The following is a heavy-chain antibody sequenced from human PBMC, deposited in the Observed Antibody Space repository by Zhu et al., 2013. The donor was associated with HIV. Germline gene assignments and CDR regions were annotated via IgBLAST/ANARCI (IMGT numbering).Heavy chain of an antibody. CDR1: GYTFTSYA. D-gene: IGHD3-10*01. CDR2: INAGNGNT. CDR3: ARVSAYYGSGSYYPGY. V-gene: IGHV1-3*01. J-gene: IGHJ4*02. Sequence: QVQLVQSGAEVKKPGASVKVSCKASGYTFTSYAMHWVRQAPGQRLEWMGWINAGNGNTKYSQKFQGRVTITRDTSASTAYMELSSLRSEDTAVYYCARVSAYYGSGSYYPGYWGQGTLVTVSS.